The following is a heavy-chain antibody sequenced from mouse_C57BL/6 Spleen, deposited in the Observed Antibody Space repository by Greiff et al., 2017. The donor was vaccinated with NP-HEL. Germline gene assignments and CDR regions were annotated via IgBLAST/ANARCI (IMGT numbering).Heavy chain of an antibody. CDR2: IDPETGGT. D-gene: IGHD4-1*01. J-gene: IGHJ4*01. CDR3: TRLGLGRNDMDY. CDR1: GYTFTDYE. V-gene: IGHV1-15*01. Sequence: VQLQQSGAELVRPGASVTLSCKASGYTFTDYEMHWVKQTPVHGLEWIGAIDPETGGTAYNQKFKGKAILTADKSSSTAYMELRSLTSEDSAVYYCTRLGLGRNDMDYWGQGTSVTVSS.